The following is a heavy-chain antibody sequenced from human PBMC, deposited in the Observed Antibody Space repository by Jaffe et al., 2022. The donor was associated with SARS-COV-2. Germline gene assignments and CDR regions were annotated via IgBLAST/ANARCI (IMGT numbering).Heavy chain of an antibody. Sequence: EVQLVESGGGLVKPGGSLRLSCAASGFTFSNAWMSWVRQAPGKGLEWVGRIKSKTDGGTTDYAAPVKGRFTISRDDSKNTLYLQMNSLKTEDTAVYYCTTDRRYFDWLSNYFDYWGQGTLVTVSS. D-gene: IGHD3-9*01. CDR3: TTDRRYFDWLSNYFDY. V-gene: IGHV3-15*01. J-gene: IGHJ4*02. CDR1: GFTFSNAW. CDR2: IKSKTDGGTT.